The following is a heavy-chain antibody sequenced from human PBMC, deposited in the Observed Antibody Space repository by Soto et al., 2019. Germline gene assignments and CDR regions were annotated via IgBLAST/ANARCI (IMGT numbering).Heavy chain of an antibody. CDR2: ILPVSGTT. V-gene: IGHV1-69*13. Sequence: VASVKVSCKSSGGTFSTFPTNWVRQAPGQGLEWMGAILPVSGTTNYAQKFQGRVTFSADESTTTAYMEVSSLRSEDTAVYYCAKSAPRWFGELSSEHPEMYNWFDPWGQGTLVTVPQ. CDR1: GGTFSTFP. J-gene: IGHJ5*02. D-gene: IGHD3-10*01. CDR3: AKSAPRWFGELSSEHPEMYNWFDP.